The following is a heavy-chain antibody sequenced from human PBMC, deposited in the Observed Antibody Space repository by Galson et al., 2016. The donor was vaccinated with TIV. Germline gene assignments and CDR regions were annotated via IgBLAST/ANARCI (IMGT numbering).Heavy chain of an antibody. V-gene: IGHV1-69*13. Sequence: SVKVSCKASGGLVSNYAISWVRQAPGQGLEWMGGIIPIFGTTKYAQKFQGRVKITADESTRIVNMALSSLSSEDTAVYYCAKDPYIYGSYLDHGGQGTLVTVSS. J-gene: IGHJ4*02. CDR3: AKDPYIYGSYLDH. CDR1: GGLVSNYA. D-gene: IGHD5-18*01. CDR2: IIPIFGTT.